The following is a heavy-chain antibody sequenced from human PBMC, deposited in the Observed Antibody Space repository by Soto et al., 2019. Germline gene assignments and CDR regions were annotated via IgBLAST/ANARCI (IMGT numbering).Heavy chain of an antibody. CDR1: GGTFSSYA. J-gene: IGHJ3*02. CDR2: IIPIFGTA. V-gene: IGHV1-69*13. CDR3: ARDDYDSSGYYYDAFDI. D-gene: IGHD3-22*01. Sequence: SVKVSCKASGGTFSSYAISWVRQAPGQGLEWMGGIIPIFGTANYAQKFQGRVTITADESTSTAYMELSSLRSEDTAVYYCARDDYDSSGYYYDAFDIWGQGTMVTVSS.